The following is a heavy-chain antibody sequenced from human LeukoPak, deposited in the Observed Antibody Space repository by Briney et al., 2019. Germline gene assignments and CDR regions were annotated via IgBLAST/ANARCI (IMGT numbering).Heavy chain of an antibody. Sequence: GGSLRLSCAASGFTVSSNYMSWVRQALGKGLEWVSVIYSGGSTYYADSVKGRFTISRDNSKNTLYLQMNSLRAEDTAVYYCARGGTTRNFDYWGQGTLVTVSS. CDR1: GFTVSSNY. V-gene: IGHV3-53*01. J-gene: IGHJ4*02. CDR3: ARGGTTRNFDY. CDR2: IYSGGST. D-gene: IGHD1-26*01.